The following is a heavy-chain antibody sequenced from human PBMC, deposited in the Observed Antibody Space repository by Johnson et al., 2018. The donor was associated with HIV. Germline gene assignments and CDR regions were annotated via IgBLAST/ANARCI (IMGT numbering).Heavy chain of an antibody. CDR1: GFTFGIYG. CDR3: AKDRAEVVVVHDALDM. V-gene: IGHV3-30*18. CDR2: ISYDGSNE. D-gene: IGHD3-22*01. Sequence: VESGGGVVQPGTSLRLSCAASGFTFGIYGMHWVRQAPGKGLEWVALISYDGSNEYYGDSVKGRFSISRDNSKKKLYLQMNSLRPEDTAVYYCAKDRAEVVVVHDALDMWGQGTMVTVSS. J-gene: IGHJ3*02.